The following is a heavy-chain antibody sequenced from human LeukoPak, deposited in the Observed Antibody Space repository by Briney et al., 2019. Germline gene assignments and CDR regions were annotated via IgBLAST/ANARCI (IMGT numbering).Heavy chain of an antibody. CDR1: GGTFSSYA. CDR3: ARGQQLVDLGLDYYYMDV. J-gene: IGHJ6*03. Sequence: GSSVKVSCKASGGTFSSYAISWVRQAPGQGLEWMGWMNPNSGNTGYAQKFQGRVTITRNTSISTAYMELSSLRSEDTAVYYCARGQQLVDLGLDYYYMDVWGKGTTVTVSS. CDR2: MNPNSGNT. D-gene: IGHD6-13*01. V-gene: IGHV1-8*03.